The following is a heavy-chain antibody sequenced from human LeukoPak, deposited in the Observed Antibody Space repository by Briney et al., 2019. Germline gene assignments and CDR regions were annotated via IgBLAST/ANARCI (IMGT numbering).Heavy chain of an antibody. Sequence: ASVKVSFKASGHTFTGYYVYWVRQAPGQGLEWMGWMNPNVGGANFPQKIQGRVTVTSDPAISAAYMELRRLRSDDTAVYYCARGVFGESLESWGQGTLVTVSS. CDR3: ARGVFGESLES. D-gene: IGHD3-10*02. V-gene: IGHV1-2*02. CDR1: GHTFTGYY. CDR2: MNPNVGGA. J-gene: IGHJ4*02.